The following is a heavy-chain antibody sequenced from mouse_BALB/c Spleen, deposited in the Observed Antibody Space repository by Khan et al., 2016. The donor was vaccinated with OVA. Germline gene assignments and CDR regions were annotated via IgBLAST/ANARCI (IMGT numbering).Heavy chain of an antibody. CDR3: ARAYYRYDGYYAMDY. Sequence: QVHVKQSGPGLVAPSQSLSITCTVSGFSLSRYNIHWVRQPPGKGLEWLGMIWGGGGTDYNSTLKIRLSISKDNSKSQVFLKMNSLQTDDTAMYYCARAYYRYDGYYAMDYWGQGTSVTVSS. V-gene: IGHV2-6-4*01. CDR2: IWGGGGT. CDR1: GFSLSRYN. J-gene: IGHJ4*01. D-gene: IGHD2-14*01.